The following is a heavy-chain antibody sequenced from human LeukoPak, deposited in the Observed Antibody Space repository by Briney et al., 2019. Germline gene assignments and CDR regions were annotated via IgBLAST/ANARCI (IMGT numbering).Heavy chain of an antibody. V-gene: IGHV3-21*01. D-gene: IGHD4-11*01. CDR1: GFPFSTYD. J-gene: IGHJ4*02. CDR3: ARANDYSNYAAPDLDY. Sequence: YPGGSLRLSCAASGFPFSTYDMNWVRQAPGKGLEWVSSISSGGEYIYYADSMKGRFTISRDNAKNSVYLQVNSLRVEDTAVYYCARANDYSNYAAPDLDYWGPGTLVTVSS. CDR2: ISSGGEYI.